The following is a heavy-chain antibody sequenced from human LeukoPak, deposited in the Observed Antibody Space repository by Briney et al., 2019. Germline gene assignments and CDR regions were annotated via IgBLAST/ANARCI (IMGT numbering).Heavy chain of an antibody. CDR3: ARDRSGSSDN. J-gene: IGHJ4*02. Sequence: GGPLRLSCVDSGFTFSSYGMHWVRQAPGKGLEWVAVISYDGRSRYYADSVKGRFTISRDNSNNTLHLQMNSLRAEDTAVYYCARDRSGSSDNWGQGTLVTVSS. V-gene: IGHV3-30*03. D-gene: IGHD1-26*01. CDR2: ISYDGRSR. CDR1: GFTFSSYG.